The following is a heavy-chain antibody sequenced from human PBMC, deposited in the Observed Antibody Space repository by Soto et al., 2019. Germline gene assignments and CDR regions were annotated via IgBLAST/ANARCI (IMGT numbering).Heavy chain of an antibody. D-gene: IGHD6-19*01. CDR1: GYSVSTGYY. Sequence: PSETLSLTCAVSGYSVSTGYYWAWIRQSPGRGLEWIGSVSHSGTIYYNPSLKSRVTMSVDTSKNHISLKVLSVTAADTALYYCAKVHTSGAGCDDWGQGTLVTVSS. V-gene: IGHV4-38-2*01. CDR2: VSHSGTI. CDR3: AKVHTSGAGCDD. J-gene: IGHJ4*02.